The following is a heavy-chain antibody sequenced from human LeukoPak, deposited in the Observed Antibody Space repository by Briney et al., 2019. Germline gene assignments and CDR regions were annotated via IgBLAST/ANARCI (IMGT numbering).Heavy chain of an antibody. V-gene: IGHV3-7*04. CDR1: GFTFSSYW. D-gene: IGHD5-24*01. Sequence: GGSLRLSCASSGFTFSSYWMTWVRQAPGKGLEWVANIKEDAGEKYYVDSVKGRFTISRDNAKNSLYLQMNSMRVEDTAVYYCARGWVSEVWGQGTLVTVSS. CDR3: ARGWVSEV. CDR2: IKEDAGEK. J-gene: IGHJ4*02.